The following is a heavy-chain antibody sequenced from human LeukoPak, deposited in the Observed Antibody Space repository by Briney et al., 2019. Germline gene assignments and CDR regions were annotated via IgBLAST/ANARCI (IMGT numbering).Heavy chain of an antibody. Sequence: ASVKVSCKASGYTFTSYGISWVRQAPGQGLEWMGWISAYNGNTNYAQKVKGRVTLTTDTSTSTAYMELRSLRSADTAVYYCARLSGLGPDSPWELDRWGQGTLVTVSS. CDR3: ARLSGLGPDSPWELDR. J-gene: IGHJ4*02. CDR2: ISAYNGNT. CDR1: GYTFTSYG. V-gene: IGHV1-18*01. D-gene: IGHD1-26*01.